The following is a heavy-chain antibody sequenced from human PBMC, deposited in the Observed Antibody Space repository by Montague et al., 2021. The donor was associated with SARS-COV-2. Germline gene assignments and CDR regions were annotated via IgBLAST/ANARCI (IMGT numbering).Heavy chain of an antibody. Sequence: SLRLSCAASGLSFSDYWMHWVRQAPGKGLEWVSRINTDGSNSYYADSVKGRFTISRDSAKNTLYLQMNSLRAEDTAVYYCAREPGSVDGMDVWGQGTTITVSS. CDR3: AREPGSVDGMDV. V-gene: IGHV3-74*01. J-gene: IGHJ6*02. CDR1: GLSFSDYW. D-gene: IGHD4-23*01. CDR2: INTDGSNS.